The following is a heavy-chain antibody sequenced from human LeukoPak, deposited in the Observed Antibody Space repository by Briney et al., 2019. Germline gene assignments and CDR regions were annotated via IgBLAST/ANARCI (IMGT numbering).Heavy chain of an antibody. V-gene: IGHV3-30*18. J-gene: IGHJ4*02. D-gene: IGHD2-8*01. CDR3: AKSGGYCTDGICYHFDY. CDR2: ISSDGSKQ. Sequence: PGGSLRLSCAASGFDFNTFGIHWVRQTPGEGLEWVAVISSDGSKQYYGDSVKGRFTFSRDNSKNMLYLQINSLRPEDTAVYYCAKSGGYCTDGICYHFDYWGQGTLVTVSS. CDR1: GFDFNTFG.